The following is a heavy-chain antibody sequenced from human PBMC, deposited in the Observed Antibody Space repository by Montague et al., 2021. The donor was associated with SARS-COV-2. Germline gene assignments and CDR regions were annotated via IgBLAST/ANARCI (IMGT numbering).Heavy chain of an antibody. V-gene: IGHV4-34*01. CDR2: INRRGNT. J-gene: IGHJ6*03. CDR1: GGSFSGWH. CDR3: ARGGGNILTNYYYYYYYLDV. Sequence: SETLSLTCAVYGGSFSGWHWSWVRQPPGKGLEWIGEINRRGNTIYNPSLKSRVTISEDTSKSQFSLKLSSVTAADTAVYYCARGGGNILTNYYYYYYYLDVWGTGTTVTVSS. D-gene: IGHD4-23*01.